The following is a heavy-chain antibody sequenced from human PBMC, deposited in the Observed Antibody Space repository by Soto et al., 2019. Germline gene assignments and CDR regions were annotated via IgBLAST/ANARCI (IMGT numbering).Heavy chain of an antibody. CDR1: GFTFSSYT. J-gene: IGHJ4*02. D-gene: IGHD1-1*01. V-gene: IGHV3-21*01. Sequence: EVQLAESGGGLVKPGGSLRLSCAASGFTFSSYTMNWVRQAPGKGLEWLSSISSGSSYIYYADSVKGRFTISRDNAKNSLSLQMNSLRAEDTAVYYCARNWNYFDYWGQGTLVTVSS. CDR2: ISSGSSYI. CDR3: ARNWNYFDY.